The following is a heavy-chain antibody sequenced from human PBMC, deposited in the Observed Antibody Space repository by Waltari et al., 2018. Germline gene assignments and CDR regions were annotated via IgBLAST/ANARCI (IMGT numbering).Heavy chain of an antibody. CDR1: GFPFSSYA. Sequence: EVQLLESGGGLVQPGGSLRLSCAASGFPFSSYAMSGVRQAPGKGLEWVSAISGSGGSTYYADSVKGRFTISRDNSKNTLYLQMNSLRAEDTAVYYCAKDWVARNGIYDPFDLWGQGTLVMVSS. J-gene: IGHJ3*01. CDR2: ISGSGGST. D-gene: IGHD1-1*01. V-gene: IGHV3-23*01. CDR3: AKDWVARNGIYDPFDL.